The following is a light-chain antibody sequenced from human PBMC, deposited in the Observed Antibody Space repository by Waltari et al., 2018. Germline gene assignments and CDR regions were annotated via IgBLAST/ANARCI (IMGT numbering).Light chain of an antibody. CDR1: QSISSY. CDR3: EQSYSQTRT. J-gene: IGKJ1*01. CDR2: AAS. Sequence: DIQMTQSPFSLSASVGDRVTITCRASQSISSYLNWYQQKPGKAPKLLIYAASSLQSGIPSRFRGRGSGRDFTLSISSLQPEDFATYCCEQSYSQTRTFGQGTKVEIK. V-gene: IGKV1-39*01.